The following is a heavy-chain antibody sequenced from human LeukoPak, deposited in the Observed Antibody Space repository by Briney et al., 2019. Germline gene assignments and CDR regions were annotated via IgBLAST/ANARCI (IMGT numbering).Heavy chain of an antibody. J-gene: IGHJ1*01. D-gene: IGHD4-23*01. V-gene: IGHV3-7*04. Sequence: GGSLRLSCAASGFTFSSYWMSWVRQAPGKGLEWVANIKQDGSEKYYVDSVEGRFTISRDNAKNSLYLQMNSLRAEDTAVYYCARGGTVASAEYFQHWGQGTLVTVSS. CDR3: ARGGTVASAEYFQH. CDR2: IKQDGSEK. CDR1: GFTFSSYW.